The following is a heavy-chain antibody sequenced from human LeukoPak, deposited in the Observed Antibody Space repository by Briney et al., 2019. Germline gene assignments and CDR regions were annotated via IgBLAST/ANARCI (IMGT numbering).Heavy chain of an antibody. CDR2: IRSKAYGGTT. Sequence: PGGSLRLSCTASGFTFGDYAMSWVRQAPGKGLEWVGFIRSKAYGGTTEYAASVKGRFTISRDDSKSIAYLQMNSLKTEDTAVYYCTREKYYDFWSASNWGQGTLVTVSS. CDR3: TREKYYDFWSASN. CDR1: GFTFGDYA. D-gene: IGHD3-3*01. J-gene: IGHJ4*02. V-gene: IGHV3-49*04.